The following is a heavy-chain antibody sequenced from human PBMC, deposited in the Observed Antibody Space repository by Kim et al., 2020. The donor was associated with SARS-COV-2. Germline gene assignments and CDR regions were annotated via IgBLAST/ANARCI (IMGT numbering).Heavy chain of an antibody. CDR3: AREASYAFDI. Sequence: TANYAQKFQGRVTITADESTSTAYMELSSLRSEDTAVYYCAREASYAFDIWGQGTMVTVSS. J-gene: IGHJ3*02. CDR2: TA. D-gene: IGHD1-26*01. V-gene: IGHV1-69*01.